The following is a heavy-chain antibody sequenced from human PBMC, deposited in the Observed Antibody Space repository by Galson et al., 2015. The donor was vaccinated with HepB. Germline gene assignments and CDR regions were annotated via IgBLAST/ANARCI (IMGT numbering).Heavy chain of an antibody. D-gene: IGHD3-9*01. CDR2: ISSSSSYI. CDR3: ARDANFDWLKNWFDP. CDR1: GFTFSSYS. J-gene: IGHJ5*02. Sequence: SLRLSCAASGFTFSSYSMNWVRQAPGKGLEWVSSISSSSSYIYYADSVKGRFTISRDNAKNSLYLQMNSLRAEDTAVYYCARDANFDWLKNWFDPWGQGTLVTVSS. V-gene: IGHV3-21*01.